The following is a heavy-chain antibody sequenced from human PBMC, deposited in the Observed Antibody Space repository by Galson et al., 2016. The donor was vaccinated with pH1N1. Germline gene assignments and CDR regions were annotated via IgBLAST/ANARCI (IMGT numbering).Heavy chain of an antibody. CDR2: IYYTGST. D-gene: IGHD3-22*01. CDR3: AREDYYDTDLSDWYFDL. Sequence: SETLSLTCTVSSGSFSAYYWTWIRQPPGKGLEWIGYIYYTGSTNYDPSLKSRVTISVDTSKNQLSLKLSSVTAADTAVYYCAREDYYDTDLSDWYFDLWGRGTLLTVSS. J-gene: IGHJ2*01. V-gene: IGHV4-59*01. CDR1: SGSFSAYY.